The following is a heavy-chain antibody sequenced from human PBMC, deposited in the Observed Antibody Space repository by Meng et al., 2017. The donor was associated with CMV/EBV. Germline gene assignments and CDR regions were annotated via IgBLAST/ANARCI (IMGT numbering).Heavy chain of an antibody. CDR2: IYYSGST. CDR1: GGSISSYY. Sequence: SETLSLTCTVSGGSISSYYWSWIRQPPGKGLEWIGYIYYSGSTNYNPFLKSRVTISVDTSKNQFSLKLSSVTAADTAVYYCARMLAPVYGMDVWGQGTTVTVSS. V-gene: IGHV4-59*01. CDR3: ARMLAPVYGMDV. J-gene: IGHJ6*02. D-gene: IGHD2-8*01.